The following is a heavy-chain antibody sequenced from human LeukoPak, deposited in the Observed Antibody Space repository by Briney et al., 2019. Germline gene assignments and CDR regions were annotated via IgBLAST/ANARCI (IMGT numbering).Heavy chain of an antibody. Sequence: PGESLRLSCVGSGFSLSDYGILWVRQPPGKGVEGWAVDSYDGGHKYYADSVKGRFTISRDTSSDTVSLQMNSLRVEDTAVYYCARDRINMMVLGHDSGLDCWVQGTLVIVSS. CDR1: GFSLSDYG. V-gene: IGHV3-30*03. CDR3: ARDRINMMVLGHDSGLDC. J-gene: IGHJ4*02. CDR2: DSYDGGHK. D-gene: IGHD3-22*01.